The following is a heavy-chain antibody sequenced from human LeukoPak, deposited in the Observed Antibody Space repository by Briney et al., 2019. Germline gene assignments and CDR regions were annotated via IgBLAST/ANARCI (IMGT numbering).Heavy chain of an antibody. CDR1: GFTFSSYA. CDR3: ARGSSRGYNLEY. Sequence: GGSLRLSCAASGFTFSSYAMSWVRQAPGKGLEWVAVISYDGSNKYYADSVKGRFTISRDNSKNTLYLQMNSLRAEDTAVYYCARGSSRGYNLEYWGQGTLVTVSS. D-gene: IGHD3-22*01. V-gene: IGHV3-30*14. J-gene: IGHJ4*02. CDR2: ISYDGSNK.